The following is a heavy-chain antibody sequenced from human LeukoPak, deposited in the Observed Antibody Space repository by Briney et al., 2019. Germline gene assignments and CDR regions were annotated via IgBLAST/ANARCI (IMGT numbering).Heavy chain of an antibody. CDR3: AGETEDDSIFGVVCGPLDY. J-gene: IGHJ4*02. CDR2: ILPVIHIP. CDR1: GGTFGTYT. Sequence: ASVKVSCKASGGTFGTYTISWVRQAPGQGLEWMGRILPVIHIPDYAQKFQDRVTITADKSTNTAYLELGRLRSEDTAVYYCAGETEDDSIFGVVCGPLDYWGQGTLVTVSS. D-gene: IGHD3-3*01. V-gene: IGHV1-69*04.